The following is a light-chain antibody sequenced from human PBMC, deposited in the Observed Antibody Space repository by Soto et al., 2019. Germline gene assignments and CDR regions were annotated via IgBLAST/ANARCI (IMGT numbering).Light chain of an antibody. CDR2: DVS. CDR3: SSYTSSSTLYVV. CDR1: SSDVGGYNY. V-gene: IGLV2-14*01. J-gene: IGLJ2*01. Sequence: QSALTQPASVSGSPGQSITISCTGTSSDVGGYNYVSWYQQHPGKAPKLMIYDVSNRPSGVSNRCSGSKSGNTASLTISGLQAEEEADYYCSSYTSSSTLYVVFGGGTKLTVL.